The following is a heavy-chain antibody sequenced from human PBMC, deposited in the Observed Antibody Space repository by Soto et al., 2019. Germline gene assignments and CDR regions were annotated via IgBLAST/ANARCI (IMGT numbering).Heavy chain of an antibody. Sequence: GGSLRLSCAASGFTFSSYAMSWVRQAPGKGLEWVSAISGSGGSTYYADSVKGRFTISRDNSKNTLYLQMNSLRAEDTAVYYCAKIAALQMVGGVIPTPYFAYWGKGTLVPVSS. V-gene: IGHV3-23*01. CDR1: GFTFSSYA. D-gene: IGHD3-10*01. CDR2: ISGSGGST. J-gene: IGHJ4*02. CDR3: AKIAALQMVGGVIPTPYFAY.